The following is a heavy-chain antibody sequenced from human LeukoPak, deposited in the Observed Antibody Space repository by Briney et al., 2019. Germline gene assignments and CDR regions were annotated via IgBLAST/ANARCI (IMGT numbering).Heavy chain of an antibody. Sequence: ASVTVSCKASGYTFTAYYVHWVRQAPGQGLEWMGWINPNSGDTIYAQKFQGRVTMTRDTSISTAYMELSRLRFDDTAVYFCATAAPNDYSRPDYWGQGPLVTVSS. CDR2: INPNSGDT. D-gene: IGHD3-16*01. CDR3: ATAAPNDYSRPDY. CDR1: GYTFTAYY. J-gene: IGHJ4*02. V-gene: IGHV1-2*02.